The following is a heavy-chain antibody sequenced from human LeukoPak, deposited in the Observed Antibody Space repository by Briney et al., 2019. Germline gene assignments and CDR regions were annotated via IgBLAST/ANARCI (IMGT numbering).Heavy chain of an antibody. Sequence: PGGSLRLSCAASGFAVSNTYLSWVRQAPGKGLEWVSVIYASGDTFYADSVKGRFTISRDNSRNMFYLQIHSLRAEDTAVYYCTRDPTDSRDFGVPWGQGTLVIVSS. CDR2: IYASGDT. V-gene: IGHV3-53*01. D-gene: IGHD3-22*01. J-gene: IGHJ5*02. CDR1: GFAVSNTY. CDR3: TRDPTDSRDFGVP.